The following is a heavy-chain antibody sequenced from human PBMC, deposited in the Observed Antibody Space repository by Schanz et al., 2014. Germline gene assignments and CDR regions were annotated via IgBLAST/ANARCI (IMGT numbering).Heavy chain of an antibody. J-gene: IGHJ1*01. CDR3: ASLDIGPGGVSFFQH. CDR1: GGSITSFY. D-gene: IGHD2-2*03. CDR2: IFYSGNT. V-gene: IGHV4-59*08. Sequence: QVRLQESGPGLVKPSETLSLTCTVSGGSITSFYWSWVRQAPGKGLEWVGSIFYSGNTNYNPSLRSGRTTSIDSSRKQVSRKLTGVTAADTAVYYCASLDIGPGGVSFFQHWGLGTLVRVSS.